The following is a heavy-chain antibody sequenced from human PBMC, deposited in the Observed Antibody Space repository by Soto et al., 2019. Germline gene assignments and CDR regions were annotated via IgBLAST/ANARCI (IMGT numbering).Heavy chain of an antibody. CDR2: INPSGGST. V-gene: IGHV1-46*04. Sequence: QVQLVQSGAEVKKPGASVKVSCKASGYTFTGYHIHWVRQAPGPGLEWMGLINPSGGSTRYGQKLQGRLTLTSDPFTTTVYMELSSLRSEDTAVYYCARDYYGSGNYGRPWGQGTLVTVSS. D-gene: IGHD3-10*01. J-gene: IGHJ5*02. CDR1: GYTFTGYH. CDR3: ARDYYGSGNYGRP.